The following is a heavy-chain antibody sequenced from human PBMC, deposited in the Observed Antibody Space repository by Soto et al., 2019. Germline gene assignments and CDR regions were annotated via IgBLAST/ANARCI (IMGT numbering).Heavy chain of an antibody. CDR3: ARGWETVGTTTPFAY. Sequence: QVQLVQSGAEVKKPGSSVKVSCKASGGTFTNHAISWVRQAPGQGLEWMGGIIPIFGTSNYAQKFQGRVTITADKTTSTGYMEVRNLRSGDTAVYYCARGWETVGTTTPFAYWGQGTLVTVSS. J-gene: IGHJ4*02. D-gene: IGHD1-26*01. CDR2: IIPIFGTS. V-gene: IGHV1-69*06. CDR1: GGTFTNHA.